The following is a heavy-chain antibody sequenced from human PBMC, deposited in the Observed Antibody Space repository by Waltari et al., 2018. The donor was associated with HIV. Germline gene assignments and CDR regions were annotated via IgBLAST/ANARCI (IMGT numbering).Heavy chain of an antibody. CDR3: ARQGVVVITPRRDFYYGLDV. V-gene: IGHV4-4*07. CDR1: GDSISGYY. D-gene: IGHD3-22*01. J-gene: IGHJ6*02. CDR2: IYTTGST. Sequence: QVQLLESGPGLVKPSETLSLTCTVSGDSISGYYWSWIRQPAGKGLEWIGRIYTTGSTNYNPSLKSRGTMSVDTSKNQFSLNLTSVTAADTAVYYCARQGVVVITPRRDFYYGLDVWGQGTTVAVSS.